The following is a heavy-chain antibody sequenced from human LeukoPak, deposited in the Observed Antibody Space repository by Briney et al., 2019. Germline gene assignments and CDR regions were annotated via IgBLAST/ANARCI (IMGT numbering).Heavy chain of an antibody. Sequence: ASVKVSCKASGHTFTGYYMHWVRQAPGQGLEWMGWISAYNGNTNYAQKLQGRVTMTTDTSTSTAYMELRSLRSDDTAVYYCARVSRDYYDSSGYYGYWGQGTLVTVSS. V-gene: IGHV1-18*04. CDR1: GHTFTGYY. CDR3: ARVSRDYYDSSGYYGY. D-gene: IGHD3-22*01. J-gene: IGHJ4*02. CDR2: ISAYNGNT.